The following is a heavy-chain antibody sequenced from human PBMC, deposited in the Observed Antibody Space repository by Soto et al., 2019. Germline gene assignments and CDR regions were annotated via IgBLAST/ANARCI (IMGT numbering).Heavy chain of an antibody. CDR2: ISSSSSTI. CDR3: ARDYSSYGPFDY. CDR1: GTTFSSCS. D-gene: IGHD5-18*01. V-gene: IGHV3-48*01. J-gene: IGHJ4*02. Sequence: GSLRLSCAASGTTFSSCSMNWVRQAPGKGLEWVSYISSSSSTIYYADSVKGRFTISRENAKNSLYLQMNRLSAEGTAVYYCARDYSSYGPFDYWGQGTLVTVSS.